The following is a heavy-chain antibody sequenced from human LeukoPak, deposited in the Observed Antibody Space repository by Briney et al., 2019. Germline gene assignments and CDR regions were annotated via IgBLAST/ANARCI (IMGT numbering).Heavy chain of an antibody. CDR2: IYSGGST. CDR3: ARGSCSGRSCYDY. J-gene: IGHJ4*02. V-gene: IGHV3-53*01. Sequence: GGSLRLSCAASGFTVSSNYMSGVRQAPGKGLEWVSVIYSGGSTYYADSVKGRFTISRDNSKNTLYLQMNSLRAEDTAVYYCARGSCSGRSCYDYWGQGTLVTVSS. D-gene: IGHD2-15*01. CDR1: GFTVSSNY.